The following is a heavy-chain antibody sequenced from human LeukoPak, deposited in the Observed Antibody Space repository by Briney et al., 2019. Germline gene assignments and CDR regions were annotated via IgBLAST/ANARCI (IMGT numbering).Heavy chain of an antibody. Sequence: PSETLSLTCTVSGYSISSGYYWGWIRQPPGKGLEWIGSIYHSGSTYYNPSLKSRVTISVDTSKNQFSLKLSSVTAADTAVYYCAREVNLIQEFDYWGQGTLVTVSS. V-gene: IGHV4-38-2*02. D-gene: IGHD3-16*01. J-gene: IGHJ4*02. CDR3: AREVNLIQEFDY. CDR1: GYSISSGYY. CDR2: IYHSGST.